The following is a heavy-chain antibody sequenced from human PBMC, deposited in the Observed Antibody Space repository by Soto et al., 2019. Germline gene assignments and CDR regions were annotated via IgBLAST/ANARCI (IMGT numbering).Heavy chain of an antibody. D-gene: IGHD4-4*01. CDR2: IYYSGST. V-gene: IGHV4-30-4*02. CDR1: GGSISSGDYY. CDR3: ARATNDYSNYWRRAVYYYYGMDV. J-gene: IGHJ6*02. Sequence: KLSETLSLTCTVSGGSISSGDYYWSWIRQPPGKGLEWIGYIYYSGSTYYNPSLKSRVTISVDTSKNQFSLKLSSVTAADTAVYYCARATNDYSNYWRRAVYYYYGMDVWGQGTTVTVSS.